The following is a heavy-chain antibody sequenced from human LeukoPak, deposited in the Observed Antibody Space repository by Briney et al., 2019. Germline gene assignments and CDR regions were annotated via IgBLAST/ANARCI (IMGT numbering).Heavy chain of an antibody. D-gene: IGHD3-10*01. CDR1: GFTFSSYG. CDR2: ISYDGSNK. J-gene: IGHJ4*02. CDR3: ARVGHTMVRGVIPL. V-gene: IGHV3-30*03. Sequence: GGSLRLSCAASGFTFSSYGMHWVHQAPGKGLEWVAVISYDGSNKYYADSVKGRFTISRDNSKNTLYLQMNNLRTDDTAVYYCARVGHTMVRGVIPLWGQGTLVTVSS.